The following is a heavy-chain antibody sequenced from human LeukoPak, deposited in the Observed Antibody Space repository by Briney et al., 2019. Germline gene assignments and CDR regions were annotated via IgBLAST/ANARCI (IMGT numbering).Heavy chain of an antibody. CDR3: AKVSGSGSCYDS. J-gene: IGHJ4*02. Sequence: PGGSLRLSCAASGFTFSSYDMSWVRQAPGKGLEWVSAVRNSGDTTYYADSVKGRFTISRDNSKNTLYLQMNSLRADDTAIYYCAKVSGSGSCYDSWGQGTLVTVSS. D-gene: IGHD3-10*01. CDR2: VRNSGDTT. CDR1: GFTFSSYD. V-gene: IGHV3-23*01.